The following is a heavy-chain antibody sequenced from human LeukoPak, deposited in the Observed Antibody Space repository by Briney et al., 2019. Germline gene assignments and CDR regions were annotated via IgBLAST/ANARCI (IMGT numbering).Heavy chain of an antibody. CDR3: ARGLLEWLFIGPTGSQRPHNWFDP. Sequence: ASVKVSCKASGYTFTGYYMHWVRQAPGQGLEWMGWINPNSGGTNYAQKFQGRVTMTRDTSISTAYMELSRLRSDDTAVYYCARGLLEWLFIGPTGSQRPHNWFDPWDQGTLVTVSS. CDR2: INPNSGGT. CDR1: GYTFTGYY. J-gene: IGHJ5*02. D-gene: IGHD3-3*01. V-gene: IGHV1-2*02.